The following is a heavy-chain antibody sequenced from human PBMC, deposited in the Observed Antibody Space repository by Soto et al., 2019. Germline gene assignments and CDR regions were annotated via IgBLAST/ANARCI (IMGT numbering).Heavy chain of an antibody. Sequence: ASVKVSCKASGYTFTSYGISWVRQAPGQGLEWMGWISAYNGNTNYAQKLQGRVTMTTDTSTSTAYMELRSLRSDDTAVYYCARDLRVDIVATIDYWGQGTLVTVSS. J-gene: IGHJ4*02. CDR2: ISAYNGNT. D-gene: IGHD5-12*01. CDR1: GYTFTSYG. CDR3: ARDLRVDIVATIDY. V-gene: IGHV1-18*01.